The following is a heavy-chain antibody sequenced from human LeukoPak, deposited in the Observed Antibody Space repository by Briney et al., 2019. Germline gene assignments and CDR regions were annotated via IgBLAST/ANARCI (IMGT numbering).Heavy chain of an antibody. CDR3: ARHSGAGGWYEDYYDM. J-gene: IGHJ4*02. CDR2: IRSVDYGGAT. V-gene: IGHV3-49*04. D-gene: IGHD6-19*01. Sequence: GGSLRLSCRGSGLSFGDYAMSWVRQAPGKGLEWVSYIRSVDYGGATMYAASVKGRFTISRDDSKSTAYLQMNSLKIEDTAFYYCARHSGAGGWYEDYYDMWGQGTLVTVSS. CDR1: GLSFGDYA.